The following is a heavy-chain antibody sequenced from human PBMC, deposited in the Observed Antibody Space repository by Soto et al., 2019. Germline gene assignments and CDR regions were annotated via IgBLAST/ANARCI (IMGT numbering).Heavy chain of an antibody. D-gene: IGHD6-6*01. Sequence: SETLSLTCAVYGGSFSGYYWSWIRQPPGKGLEWIGEINHSGSTNYNPSLKSRVTISVDTSISTAYMELSRLRSDDTAVYYCARGNGAARGPRWFDPWGQGTLVTVSS. CDR3: ARGNGAARGPRWFDP. CDR1: GGSFSGYY. J-gene: IGHJ5*02. CDR2: INHSGST. V-gene: IGHV4-34*01.